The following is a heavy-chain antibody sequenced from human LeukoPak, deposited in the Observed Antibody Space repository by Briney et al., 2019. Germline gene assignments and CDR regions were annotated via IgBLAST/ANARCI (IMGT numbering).Heavy chain of an antibody. CDR3: ARVDSTVTYYFDY. CDR2: IYYSGST. Sequence: PSETLSLTCSVSGGSISSGSYYWSWIRQPPGKGLEWIGYIYYSGSTNYNPSLKSRVTISVDTSKNQFSLKLSSVTAADTAVYYCARVDSTVTYYFDYWGQGTLVTVSS. J-gene: IGHJ4*02. V-gene: IGHV4-61*01. CDR1: GGSISSGSYY. D-gene: IGHD4-17*01.